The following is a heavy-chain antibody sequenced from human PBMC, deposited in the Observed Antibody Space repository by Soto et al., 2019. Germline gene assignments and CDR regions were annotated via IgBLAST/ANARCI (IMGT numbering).Heavy chain of an antibody. CDR3: ARAYDILTGILGGWFDP. V-gene: IGHV4-31*03. Sequence: QVQLQESGPGLVKPSQTLSLTCTVSGGSISSGGYYWSWIRQHPGKGLEWIGYIYYSGSTYYNPSLKSRVTISVDTSKNQFPLKLSSVTAADTAVYYCARAYDILTGILGGWFDPWGQGTLVTVSS. CDR1: GGSISSGGYY. J-gene: IGHJ5*02. D-gene: IGHD3-9*01. CDR2: IYYSGST.